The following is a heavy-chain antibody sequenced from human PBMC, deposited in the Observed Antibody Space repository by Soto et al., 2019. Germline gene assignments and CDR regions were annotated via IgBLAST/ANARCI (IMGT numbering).Heavy chain of an antibody. CDR1: GYTLAELS. V-gene: IGHV1-24*01. J-gene: IGHJ3*02. CDR3: VARTIHAFDI. CDR2: FDPEDGET. Sequence: ASVKVSCKVSGYTLAELSMHWVRQAPGKGLEWMGGFDPEDGETIYAQKFQGRVTMTEDTSTDTAYMELSSLRSEDTAVYYCVARTIHAFDIWGQGTMVTVSS. D-gene: IGHD3-10*01.